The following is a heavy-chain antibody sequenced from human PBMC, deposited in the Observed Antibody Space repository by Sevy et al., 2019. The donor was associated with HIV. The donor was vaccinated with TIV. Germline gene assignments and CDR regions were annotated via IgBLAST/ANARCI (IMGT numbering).Heavy chain of an antibody. CDR3: ARGRGIAVAGGGYYSDY. CDR2: ISTYNGKT. CDR1: GYTFSRSV. J-gene: IGHJ4*02. Sequence: ASVKVSCMASGYTFSRSVITWVRQAPGQGLEWMGWISTYNGKTNYAQKFQDRVTMTTDTSTNTAYMELRGLRSDDTAIYVCARGRGIAVAGGGYYSDYWGQGSLVTVSS. D-gene: IGHD6-19*01. V-gene: IGHV1-18*04.